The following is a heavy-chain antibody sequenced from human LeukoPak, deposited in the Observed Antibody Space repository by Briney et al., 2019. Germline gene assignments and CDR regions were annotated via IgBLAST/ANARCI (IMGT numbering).Heavy chain of an antibody. Sequence: WASVKVSCKASGYTFTNYYIHWVRQAPGQGLECMGIINPSGGTTGYAQKFQGRVTMTRDTSTTTVYMELSSLRSEDTAVYYCAREEAGGPDYWGQGTLVTVSS. V-gene: IGHV1-46*01. CDR1: GYTFTNYY. D-gene: IGHD1-14*01. J-gene: IGHJ4*02. CDR3: AREEAGGPDY. CDR2: INPSGGTT.